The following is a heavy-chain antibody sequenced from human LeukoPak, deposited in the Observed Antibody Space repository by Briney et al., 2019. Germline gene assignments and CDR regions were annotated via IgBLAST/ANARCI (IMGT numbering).Heavy chain of an antibody. J-gene: IGHJ4*02. V-gene: IGHV3-7*01. CDR1: GFTFSSYW. D-gene: IGHD2-2*02. CDR2: IKQDGSEK. Sequence: GGSLRLSCAASGFTFSSYWMSWVRQAPGKGLEWVANIKQDGSEKYYVDSVKGRFTISRDNFKNTVYLQMDSLRTEDMAVYYCAREYCTPTICNNWGLGYLGQGTLVNVSS. CDR3: AREYCTPTICNNWGLGY.